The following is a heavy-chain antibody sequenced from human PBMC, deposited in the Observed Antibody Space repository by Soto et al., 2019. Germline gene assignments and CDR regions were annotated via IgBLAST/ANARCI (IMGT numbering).Heavy chain of an antibody. CDR2: IKSKTDGGTT. V-gene: IGHV3-15*01. J-gene: IGHJ3*01. D-gene: IGHD2-8*01. CDR1: GFTFSNAW. CDR3: TTDGGIVLMGKAN. Sequence: GGSLRLSCAASGFTFSNAWMSWVRQAPGKGLEWVGRIKSKTDGGTTDYAAPVKGRFTISRDDSKSTLYLQMNSLKTEDTAVYYCTTDGGIVLMGKANWGQGTMVTVSS.